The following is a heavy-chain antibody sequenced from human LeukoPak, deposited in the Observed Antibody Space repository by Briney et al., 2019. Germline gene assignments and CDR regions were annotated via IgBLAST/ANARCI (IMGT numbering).Heavy chain of an antibody. V-gene: IGHV3-15*01. D-gene: IGHD1-1*01. CDR2: IRSNTDGGTT. J-gene: IGHJ4*02. CDR1: GFTFSSAW. CDR3: TTGPERQPYNFDY. Sequence: PGGSLRLSCAVSGFTFSSAWMSWVRQAPGKGLEWVGRIRSNTDGGTTDYTAPVKGRFTISRDDSKNTVYLQMNSLKTEDTAVYYCTTGPERQPYNFDYWGQGTLVTVSS.